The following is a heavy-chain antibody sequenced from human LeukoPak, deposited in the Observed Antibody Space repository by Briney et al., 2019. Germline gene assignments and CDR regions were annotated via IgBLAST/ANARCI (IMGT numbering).Heavy chain of an antibody. V-gene: IGHV3-23*01. CDR2: ISGSGGST. CDR3: TTELDVRPNHY. J-gene: IGHJ4*02. Sequence: PGGSLRLSCAASGFTFSRNGMTWVRQAPGKGLEWVSAISGSGGSTYYADSVKGRFTISRDNSKNTLYLQMNSLRAEDTAVYYCTTELDVRPNHYWGQGTLVTVSS. CDR1: GFTFSRNG. D-gene: IGHD1-14*01.